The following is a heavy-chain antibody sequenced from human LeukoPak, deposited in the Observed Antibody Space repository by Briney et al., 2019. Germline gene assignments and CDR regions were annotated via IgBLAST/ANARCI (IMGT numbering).Heavy chain of an antibody. CDR2: IKSKTDGGTT. CDR1: GFTFSNAS. J-gene: IGHJ3*02. D-gene: IGHD3-22*01. V-gene: IGHV3-15*01. CDR3: TTDLGYYDTSGYPI. Sequence: GGSLRLSCAASGFTFSNASMSWVRQAPGKGLEWIGRIKSKTDGGTTDYAAFVKGRFSISRDDSKNTLYLEMNSLKNEDTAVYYCTTDLGYYDTSGYPIWGQGTLVAVSS.